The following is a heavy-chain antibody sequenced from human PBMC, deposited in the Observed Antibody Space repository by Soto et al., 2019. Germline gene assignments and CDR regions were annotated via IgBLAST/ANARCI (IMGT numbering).Heavy chain of an antibody. CDR2: ISSSSSYT. CDR3: ARTDAAYYYDSGSYMFRYNWFGP. CDR1: GFTFSDYY. Sequence: GGSLRLSCAASGFTFSDYYMSWIRQAPGKGLEWVSYISSSSSYTNYADSVKGRFTISRDNAKNSLYLQMNSLRAEDTAVYYCARTDAAYYYDSGSYMFRYNWFGPWGPGTLVTVSS. J-gene: IGHJ5*02. V-gene: IGHV3-11*03. D-gene: IGHD3-10*01.